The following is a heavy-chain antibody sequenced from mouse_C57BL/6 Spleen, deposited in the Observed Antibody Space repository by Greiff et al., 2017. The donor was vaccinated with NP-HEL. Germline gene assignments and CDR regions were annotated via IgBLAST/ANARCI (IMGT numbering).Heavy chain of an antibody. CDR1: GYTFTSYW. V-gene: IGHV1-64*01. J-gene: IGHJ3*01. CDR2: IHPNSGST. CDR3: ARSDSSGYVAY. D-gene: IGHD3-2*02. Sequence: QVQLKQPGAELVKPGASVKLSCKASGYTFTSYWMHWVKQRPGQGLEWIGMIHPNSGSTNYNEKFKSKATLTVDKSSSTAYMQLSSLTSEDSAVYYCARSDSSGYVAYWGQGTLVTVSA.